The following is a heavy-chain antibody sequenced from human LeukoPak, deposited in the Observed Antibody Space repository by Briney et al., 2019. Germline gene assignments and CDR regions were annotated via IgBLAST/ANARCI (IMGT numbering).Heavy chain of an antibody. J-gene: IGHJ4*02. CDR2: IDGSGST. CDR3: ARRPAGTIDY. D-gene: IGHD6-19*01. V-gene: IGHV4-34*01. Sequence: KPSETLSLTCAVYGESFSGHYWTWIRQPPGKGLEWIGEIDGSGSTNYNPSLKSRVTILEDTSKNQFFLKLKSVTAADTAMYYCARRPAGTIDYGGQGTLVTVSS. CDR1: GESFSGHY.